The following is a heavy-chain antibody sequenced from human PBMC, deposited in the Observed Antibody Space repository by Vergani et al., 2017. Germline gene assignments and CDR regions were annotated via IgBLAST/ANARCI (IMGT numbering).Heavy chain of an antibody. CDR2: IYTSGST. CDR3: ARVPRVPAAFYFDY. D-gene: IGHD2-2*01. CDR1: GGSISSGSYY. Sequence: QVQLQESGPGLVEPSQTLSLTCTVSGGSISSGSYYWSWIRQPAGKGLEWIGRIYTSGSTNYNPSLKSRVTMSVDTSKNQFSLKLSSVTAADTAVYYCARVPRVPAAFYFDYWGQGTLVTVSS. V-gene: IGHV4-61*02. J-gene: IGHJ4*02.